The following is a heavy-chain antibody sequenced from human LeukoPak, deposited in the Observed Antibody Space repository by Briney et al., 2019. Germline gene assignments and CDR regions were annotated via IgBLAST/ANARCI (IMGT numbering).Heavy chain of an antibody. D-gene: IGHD1-26*01. Sequence: SETLSLTCAVYGGSFSGYYWSWIRQPPGKGLEWIGEINHSGSTNYNPSLKSRVTISVDTSKNQFSLKLSSVTAADTAVYYCARPLVGATGRAFDIWGQGTKVTVSS. V-gene: IGHV4-34*01. J-gene: IGHJ3*02. CDR3: ARPLVGATGRAFDI. CDR1: GGSFSGYY. CDR2: INHSGST.